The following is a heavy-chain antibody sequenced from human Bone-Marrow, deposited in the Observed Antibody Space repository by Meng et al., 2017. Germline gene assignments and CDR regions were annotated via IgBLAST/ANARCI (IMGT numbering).Heavy chain of an antibody. J-gene: IGHJ4*02. CDR2: ISPYNGNT. D-gene: IGHD3-22*01. Sequence: QLVQSGCGLWKPGSSVRAACQAAGYTITSYGMCRVRQAPGQGMEWMGGISPYNGNTNYAQKLQGRVTMTTDTSTSTAYMELRSLRSDDTAVYYCARDPHFYYYDSSGYCNWGQGTLVTVSS. V-gene: IGHV1-18*01. CDR1: GYTITSYG. CDR3: ARDPHFYYYDSSGYCN.